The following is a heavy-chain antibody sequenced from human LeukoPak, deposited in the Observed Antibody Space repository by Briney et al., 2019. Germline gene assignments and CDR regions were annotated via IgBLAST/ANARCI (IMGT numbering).Heavy chain of an antibody. CDR1: GFTFSSYS. J-gene: IGHJ4*02. CDR2: ISSSSSYI. V-gene: IGHV3-21*01. D-gene: IGHD5-24*01. CDR3: ARDLPGDGYNPLIDY. Sequence: PGGSLRLSCAASGFTFSSYSMNWVRQAPGKGLEWVSSISSSSSYIYYADSVKGRFTISRDNAKNSLYLQMNSLRAEDTAVYYCARDLPGDGYNPLIDYWGQGALVTVSS.